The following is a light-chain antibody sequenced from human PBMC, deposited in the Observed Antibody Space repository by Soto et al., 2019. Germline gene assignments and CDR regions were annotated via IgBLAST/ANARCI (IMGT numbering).Light chain of an antibody. CDR1: QSVSSN. V-gene: IGKV3-15*01. Sequence: EIVMTQSPGTLSVSPGERATLSCRASQSVSSNLAWYQQKPGQAPRLLIYGASTRATGIPARFSGSGSETEFTLTISSLQSEDFAVYYCQQFYNWPRTFGQGTEVEIK. J-gene: IGKJ1*01. CDR2: GAS. CDR3: QQFYNWPRT.